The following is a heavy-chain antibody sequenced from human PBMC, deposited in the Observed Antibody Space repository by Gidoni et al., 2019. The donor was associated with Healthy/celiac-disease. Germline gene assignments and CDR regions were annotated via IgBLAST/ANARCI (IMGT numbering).Heavy chain of an antibody. V-gene: IGHV3-23*01. CDR3: AKDLEPVVVAAPGGY. Sequence: EVQLLESGGGLVQPGGFLRLSCAASGSPCSCYAMSWVRQARGTGLEWVSAIKGSGGSTYYADSVKGRFTISRDKSKNTLYLQMNSLRAEDTAVYYCAKDLEPVVVAAPGGYWGQGTLVTVSS. J-gene: IGHJ4*02. CDR2: IKGSGGST. D-gene: IGHD2-15*01. CDR1: GSPCSCYA.